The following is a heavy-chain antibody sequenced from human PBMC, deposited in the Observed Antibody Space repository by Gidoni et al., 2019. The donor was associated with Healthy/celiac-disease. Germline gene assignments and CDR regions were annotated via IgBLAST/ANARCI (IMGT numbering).Heavy chain of an antibody. V-gene: IGHV1-8*01. CDR1: GYTFTSYD. CDR2: MNPNSGNT. D-gene: IGHD3-3*01. CDR3: ARGGRGDFWSGYYTGWFDP. J-gene: IGHJ5*02. Sequence: QVQLVQSGAEVKKPGASVKVSCKASGYTFTSYDINWVRQATGQGLEWMGWMNPNSGNTGYAQKFQGRVTMTRNTSISTAYMELSSLRSEDTAVYYCARGGRGDFWSGYYTGWFDPWGQGTLVTVSS.